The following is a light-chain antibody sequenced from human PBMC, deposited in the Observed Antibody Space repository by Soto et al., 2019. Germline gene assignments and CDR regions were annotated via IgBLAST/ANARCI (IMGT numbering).Light chain of an antibody. J-gene: IGKJ2*01. Sequence: DIQMTQSPSSLSASVGDRVTITCRASQRISSYLNWYQQKPGKAPKVLIYGAASLQSGVPARFSGSGSVTDFTLSISRLQPEDSATYYCQQSYSTPYTFGQGTKLEIK. CDR3: QQSYSTPYT. CDR1: QRISSY. CDR2: GAA. V-gene: IGKV1-39*01.